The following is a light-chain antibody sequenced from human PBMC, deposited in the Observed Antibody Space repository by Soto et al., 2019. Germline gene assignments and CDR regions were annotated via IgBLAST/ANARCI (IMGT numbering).Light chain of an antibody. CDR1: SSDVGGYNY. Sequence: QSELTQPPSASGSPGQSGTISCTGTSSDVGGYNYVSWYQQHPGKAPKLMIYEVNKRPSGVPDRFSGSKSGNTASLTVSGLQAEDEADYYRSSYAGSSNVFGTGNKVTVL. V-gene: IGLV2-8*01. J-gene: IGLJ1*01. CDR2: EVN. CDR3: SSYAGSSNV.